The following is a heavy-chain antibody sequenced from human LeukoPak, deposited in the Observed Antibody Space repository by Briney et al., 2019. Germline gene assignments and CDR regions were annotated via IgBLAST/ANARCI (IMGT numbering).Heavy chain of an antibody. CDR1: GSTVSSNS. V-gene: IGHV3-30*04. CDR2: ISYDGSNK. J-gene: IGHJ4*02. D-gene: IGHD3-22*01. CDR3: ARVLNYYDSSGYYGY. Sequence: SGGSLRLSCTVSGSTVSSNSMSWVRQAPGKGLEWVAVISYDGSNKYYADSVKGRFTISRDNSKNTLYLQMNSLRAEDTAVYYCARVLNYYDSSGYYGYWGQGTLVTVSS.